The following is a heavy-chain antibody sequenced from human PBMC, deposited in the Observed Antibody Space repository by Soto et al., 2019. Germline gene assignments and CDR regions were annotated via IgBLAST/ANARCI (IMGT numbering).Heavy chain of an antibody. V-gene: IGHV1-69*01. Sequence: QVHLVQSGAEVKKPGSTVKVSCKASGGTFSNLAISWVRQAPGQGLEWMGGIVSIFGTAKYAQKFQDRVTITADESTSTANMELSSLRSEDTAVYYCASKLLGYCTGGGCYQPWDYWGQGTLVTVSS. CDR2: IVSIFGTA. J-gene: IGHJ4*02. D-gene: IGHD2-15*01. CDR1: GGTFSNLA. CDR3: ASKLLGYCTGGGCYQPWDY.